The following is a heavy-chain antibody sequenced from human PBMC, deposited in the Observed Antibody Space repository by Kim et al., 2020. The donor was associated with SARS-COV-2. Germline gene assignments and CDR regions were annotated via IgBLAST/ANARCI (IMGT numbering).Heavy chain of an antibody. J-gene: IGHJ6*02. CDR1: GYTFTSYA. D-gene: IGHD4-17*01. CDR3: ARDLLKDYGGAYYYYYGMDV. CDR2: INAGNGNT. Sequence: ASVKVSCKASGYTFTSYAMHWVRQAPGQRREWMGWINAGNGNTKYSQKFQGRVTITRDTSASTAYMELSSLRSEDTAVYYCARDLLKDYGGAYYYYYGMDVWGQGTTVTVSS. V-gene: IGHV1-3*01.